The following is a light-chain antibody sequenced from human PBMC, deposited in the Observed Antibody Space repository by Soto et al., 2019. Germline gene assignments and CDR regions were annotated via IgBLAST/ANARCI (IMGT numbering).Light chain of an antibody. V-gene: IGLV1-40*01. J-gene: IGLJ2*01. Sequence: QAVVTQPPSVSGAPGQRVTISCTGSSSNIGAGYDVQWYQQLPGTAPKLLIYGNSNRPSGVPDRFSGSKSGTSASLAITGLQAEDEADYYCHSYDSSLSGSVFGGGTKLTVL. CDR2: GNS. CDR1: SSNIGAGYD. CDR3: HSYDSSLSGSV.